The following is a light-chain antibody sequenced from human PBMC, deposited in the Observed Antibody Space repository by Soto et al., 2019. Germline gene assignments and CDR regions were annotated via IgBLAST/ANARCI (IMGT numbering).Light chain of an antibody. V-gene: IGKV3D-15*01. CDR2: GAS. CDR3: QQYESSPLT. Sequence: EIVMTQSPATLSVSPGERATLSCRASQGVSSNLAWYQQKPGQAPRLLIHGASTRATGIPDRFTGGGSGTDFTLTVTRLEPEDSAVYYCQQYESSPLTFGGGTKVDIK. J-gene: IGKJ4*01. CDR1: QGVSSN.